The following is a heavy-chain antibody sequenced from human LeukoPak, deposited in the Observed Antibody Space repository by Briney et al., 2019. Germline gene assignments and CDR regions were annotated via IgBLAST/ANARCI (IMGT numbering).Heavy chain of an antibody. CDR3: AKDLGVIDPAFDS. V-gene: IGHV3-9*01. Sequence: PGGSLRLSCAASGFTFSDYAKHWVRQAPGKGLEWVSGVSWNSGTIGYADSVKGRFIISRDNAKSLLFLQMNSLRPEDTAFYFCAKDLGVIDPAFDSWGQGILVTVSS. CDR2: VSWNSGTI. CDR1: GFTFSDYA. D-gene: IGHD3-16*02. J-gene: IGHJ4*02.